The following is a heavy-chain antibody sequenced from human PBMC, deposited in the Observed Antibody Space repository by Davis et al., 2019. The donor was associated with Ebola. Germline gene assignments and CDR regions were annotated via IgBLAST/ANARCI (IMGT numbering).Heavy chain of an antibody. CDR1: GGFFSGYY. J-gene: IGHJ4*02. Sequence: PGGSLRLSCAVSGGFFSGYYWSWIRQPPGKGLKWLGEINHSGSTNYNPSLKSRVTISVDTSKNQFSLKLSSVTAADTAVYYCARVNSGSFIYWGQGTLVTVSS. CDR3: ARVNSGSFIY. D-gene: IGHD3-10*01. V-gene: IGHV4-34*01. CDR2: INHSGST.